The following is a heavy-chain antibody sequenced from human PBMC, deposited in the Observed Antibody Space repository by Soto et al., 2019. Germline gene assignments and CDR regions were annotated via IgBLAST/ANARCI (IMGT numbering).Heavy chain of an antibody. J-gene: IGHJ5*02. V-gene: IGHV4-59*12. CDR3: ARGVGGSGLNWFDP. Sequence: ASLSLTYTVCGSCIIGYYGTWIRQSPERGLEWIGYIHYSGSANYNPSLNSRLTMSVDRSKSQFSMKLASVTAADTAVYYCARGVGGSGLNWFDPWGQGTLLTVSS. CDR1: GSCIIGYY. D-gene: IGHD6-19*01. CDR2: IHYSGSA.